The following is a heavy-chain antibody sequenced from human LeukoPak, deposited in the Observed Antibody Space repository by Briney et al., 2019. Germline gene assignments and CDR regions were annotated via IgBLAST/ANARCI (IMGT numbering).Heavy chain of an antibody. CDR3: AKGGGYCSSTSCSNFDY. D-gene: IGHD2-2*01. Sequence: GSLRLSCAASGFTFSSYWMSWVRQAPGKGLEWVSAISGSGGSTYYADSVKGRFTISRDNSKNTLYLQMNSLRAEDTAVYYCAKGGGYCSSTSCSNFDYWGQGTLVTVSS. V-gene: IGHV3-23*01. CDR1: GFTFSSYW. CDR2: ISGSGGST. J-gene: IGHJ4*02.